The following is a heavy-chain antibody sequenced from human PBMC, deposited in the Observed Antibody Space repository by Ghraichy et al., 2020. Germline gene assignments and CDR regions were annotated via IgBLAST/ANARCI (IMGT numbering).Heavy chain of an antibody. J-gene: IGHJ3*02. CDR1: GFTFSPYW. D-gene: IGHD3-10*01. Sequence: GESLNISCAASGFTFSPYWMCWVRQAPGKGLVWVSHIKGDGSTTYADSVKGRLTISRDNAKNTLYLQMNSLRAEDTAVYYCARDRGYPDSFDIWGQGTMVTVSS. V-gene: IGHV3-74*03. CDR2: IKGDGST. CDR3: ARDRGYPDSFDI.